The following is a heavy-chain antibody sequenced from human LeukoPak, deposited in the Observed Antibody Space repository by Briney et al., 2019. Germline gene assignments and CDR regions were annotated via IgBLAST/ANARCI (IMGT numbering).Heavy chain of an antibody. CDR1: GYSISSGYY. CDR3: AKALDRGYSSDYMDV. J-gene: IGHJ6*03. CDR2: ISGSGGST. V-gene: IGHV3-23*01. Sequence: ETLSLTCTVSGYSISSGYYWVWVRQALGKGLEWVSAISGSGGSTYYADSVKGRFTISRDNSKNTLYLQMNSLRAEDTAVYYCAKALDRGYSSDYMDVWGKGTTVTVSS. D-gene: IGHD5-18*01.